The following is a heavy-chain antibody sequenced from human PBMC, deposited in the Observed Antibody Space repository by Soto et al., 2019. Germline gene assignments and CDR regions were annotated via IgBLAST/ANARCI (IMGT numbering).Heavy chain of an antibody. CDR3: ARRIIYSSSSFWFDP. CDR1: GCSISSGGYY. D-gene: IGHD6-6*01. J-gene: IGHJ5*02. CDR2: IYYSGST. V-gene: IGHV4-31*03. Sequence: SETLSLTCTVSGCSISSGGYYLSWIRQHPGKGLEWIGYIYYSGSTYYNPSLKSRVTISVDTSKNQFSLKLSSVTAADTAVYYCARRIIYSSSSFWFDPWGQGTLVTVSS.